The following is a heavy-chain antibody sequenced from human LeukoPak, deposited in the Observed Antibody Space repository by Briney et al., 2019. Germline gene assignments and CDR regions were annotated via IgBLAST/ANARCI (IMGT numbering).Heavy chain of an antibody. V-gene: IGHV3-7*01. J-gene: IGHJ6*03. CDR3: VRRGRFWSGNYYYYMDV. CDR2: IKQDGSEK. Sequence: GGSLRLSCTASGSTFSSYWMSWVRQAPGKGLEWVANIKQDGSEKYYVDSVKGRFTISRDNAKNSLYLQMNSRRAEDTAVYYCVRRGRFWSGNYYYYMDVWGKGTTVTVSS. CDR1: GSTFSSYW. D-gene: IGHD3-3*01.